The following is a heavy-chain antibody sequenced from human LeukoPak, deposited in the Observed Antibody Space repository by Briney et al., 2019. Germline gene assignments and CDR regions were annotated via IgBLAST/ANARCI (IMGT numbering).Heavy chain of an antibody. V-gene: IGHV3-23*01. CDR3: AKSLFTSATGTGRAFHI. CDR1: GFTFSSYA. D-gene: IGHD1-1*01. J-gene: IGHJ3*02. Sequence: GGSLRLSCAASGFTFSSYAMSWVRQAPGKGLEWVSAISGSGGSTYYADSVKGRFTISRDNSKNTLYLQMTGLRAGDTAEYYCAKSLFTSATGTGRAFHIWGQGTMVTVSS. CDR2: ISGSGGST.